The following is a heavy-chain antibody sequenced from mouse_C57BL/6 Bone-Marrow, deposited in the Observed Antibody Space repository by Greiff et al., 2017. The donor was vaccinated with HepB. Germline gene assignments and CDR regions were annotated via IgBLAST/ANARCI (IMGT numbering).Heavy chain of an antibody. CDR2: IDPSDSYT. Sequence: QVQLQQPGAELVRPGTSVKLSCKASGYTFTSYWMHWVKQRPGQGLEWIGVIDPSDSYTNYNQKFKGKATLTVDTSSSTAYMQLSSLTSEDSAVYYCVNSYWGQGNLVTVSA. CDR3: VNSY. J-gene: IGHJ3*01. V-gene: IGHV1-59*01. CDR1: GYTFTSYW.